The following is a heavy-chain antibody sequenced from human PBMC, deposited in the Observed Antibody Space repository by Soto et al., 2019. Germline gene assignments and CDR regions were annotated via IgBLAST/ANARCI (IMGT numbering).Heavy chain of an antibody. CDR3: AREMGYCTNGVCSNWFDP. Sequence: SETLSLTCTVSGGSVSSYYWSWIRQPPGKGLEWIGYIYYSGSTNYNPSLKSRVTISVDTSKNQFSLKLSSVTAADTAVYYCAREMGYCTNGVCSNWFDPWGQGTLVTVSS. D-gene: IGHD2-8*01. CDR2: IYYSGST. CDR1: GGSVSSYY. V-gene: IGHV4-59*02. J-gene: IGHJ5*02.